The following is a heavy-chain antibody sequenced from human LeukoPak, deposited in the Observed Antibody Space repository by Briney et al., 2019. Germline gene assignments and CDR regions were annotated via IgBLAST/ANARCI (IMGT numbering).Heavy chain of an antibody. J-gene: IGHJ4*02. Sequence: GGSLRLSCAASGFTFSSYWMHWVRQAPGKGLVWVSRINSDGSSTSYADSVKGRFTISRDNAKNTLYLQMNSLRAEDTAVYYCARGYSYGYGGEDYWGQGTLVTVSS. CDR2: INSDGSST. CDR1: GFTFSSYW. D-gene: IGHD5-18*01. CDR3: ARGYSYGYGGEDY. V-gene: IGHV3-74*01.